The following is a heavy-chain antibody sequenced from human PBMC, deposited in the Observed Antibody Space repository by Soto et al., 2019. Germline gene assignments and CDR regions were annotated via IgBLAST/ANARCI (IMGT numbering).Heavy chain of an antibody. V-gene: IGHV1-18*01. CDR1: GYTFTRYG. CDR3: AMVYVYVTPSPHDV. CDR2: INTYNGNT. D-gene: IGHD3-16*01. J-gene: IGHJ6*02. Sequence: QVQLVQSGAEVKNPGASVKVSCKASGYTFTRYGIGWARQAPGQGLEWMGWINTYNGNTNYAQNVQGRVTLTTDTPTSTACMELRRLRSNDTAIYYCAMVYVYVTPSPHDVWGQGTTVIFSS.